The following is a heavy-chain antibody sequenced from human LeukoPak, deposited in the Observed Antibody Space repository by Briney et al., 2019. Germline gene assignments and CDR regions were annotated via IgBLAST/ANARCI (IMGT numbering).Heavy chain of an antibody. CDR1: GFTFSSYS. CDR2: ISSSSSYI. D-gene: IGHD6-19*01. Sequence: PGGSLRLSCAASGFTFSSYSMTWVRQAPGKGLEWVSSISSSSSYIYYADSVKGRFTISRDNAKNSLYLQMNSLRAEDTAVYYCAREGLRGIAVARWFDPWGQGTLVTVSS. CDR3: AREGLRGIAVARWFDP. V-gene: IGHV3-21*01. J-gene: IGHJ5*02.